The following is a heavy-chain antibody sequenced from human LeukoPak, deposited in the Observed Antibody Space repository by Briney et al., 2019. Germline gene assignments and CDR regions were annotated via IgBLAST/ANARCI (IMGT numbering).Heavy chain of an antibody. Sequence: ASVKVSCKASGYTFTGYYMHWVRQAPGQGLEWMGWINPNSGGTNYAQKFQGRVTMTRDTSISTAYMELSRLRSDDTAVYYCATDRLYYYGSGSYLSDYWGQGTLVTVSS. CDR2: INPNSGGT. J-gene: IGHJ4*02. D-gene: IGHD3-10*01. CDR1: GYTFTGYY. CDR3: ATDRLYYYGSGSYLSDY. V-gene: IGHV1-2*02.